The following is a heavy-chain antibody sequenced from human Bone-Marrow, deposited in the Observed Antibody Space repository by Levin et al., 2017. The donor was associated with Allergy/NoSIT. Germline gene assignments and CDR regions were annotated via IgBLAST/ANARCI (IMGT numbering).Heavy chain of an antibody. Sequence: NSSETLSLTCTVSGGSISSYYWSWIRQPPGKGLEWIGYIYYSGSTNYNPSLKSRVTISVDTSKNQFSLKLSSVTAADTAVYYCARHPTFPYYDILTGSSGAFDIWGQGTMVTVSS. CDR1: GGSISSYY. CDR2: IYYSGST. CDR3: ARHPTFPYYDILTGSSGAFDI. V-gene: IGHV4-59*01. D-gene: IGHD3-9*01. J-gene: IGHJ3*02.